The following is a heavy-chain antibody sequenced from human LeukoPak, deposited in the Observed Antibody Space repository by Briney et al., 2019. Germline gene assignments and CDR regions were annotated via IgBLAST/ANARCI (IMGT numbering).Heavy chain of an antibody. CDR3: ARDSSATFFSDHSFDF. J-gene: IGHJ4*02. CDR1: GFTFTTYV. D-gene: IGHD2-21*02. CDR2: IRSDGSDE. V-gene: IGHV3-30*02. Sequence: GGSLRLPCAASGFTFTTYVMHWVRQAPGKGLEWVAFIRSDGSDEYYADSVKGRFTISRDNSKNTLYLQMNSLRAEDTAVYYCARDSSATFFSDHSFDFWGQGTLVTVSS.